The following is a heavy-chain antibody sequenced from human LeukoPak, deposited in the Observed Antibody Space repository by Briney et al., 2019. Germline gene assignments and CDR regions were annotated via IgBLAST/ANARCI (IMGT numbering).Heavy chain of an antibody. CDR3: VRHDGRGGATMGAFDS. V-gene: IGHV4-39*01. D-gene: IGHD5-12*01. CDR1: AASISSSNHH. J-gene: IGHJ5*01. Sequence: SETLSLTCTISAASISSSNHHWGWIRQSPGKGLEWIGSIYSGRTFYYNPSLNSRVTISVVTSDQFTLQLNSVTAADTAVYYCVRHDGRGGATMGAFDSWGQGSLVTVSS. CDR2: IYSGRTF.